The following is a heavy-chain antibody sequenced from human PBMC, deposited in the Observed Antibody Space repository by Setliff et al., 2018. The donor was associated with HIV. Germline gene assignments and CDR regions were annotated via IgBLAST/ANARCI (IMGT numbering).Heavy chain of an antibody. J-gene: IGHJ4*01. CDR3: VRGRDYGSSWSRPFYFDF. CDR2: VNHSGNT. CDR1: GGSFSGYY. V-gene: IGHV4-34*01. D-gene: IGHD6-13*01. Sequence: SETLSLTCAVYGGSFSGYYWSWIRQSQGKDLEWIGEVNHSGNTTYNPSLKSRVTMSVETSKNQFSLELSSLTSADTAIYYCVRGRDYGSSWSRPFYFDFWGHGTLVTVSS.